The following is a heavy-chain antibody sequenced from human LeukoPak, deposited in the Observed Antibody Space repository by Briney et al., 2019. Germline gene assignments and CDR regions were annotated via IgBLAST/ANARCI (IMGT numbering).Heavy chain of an antibody. CDR2: ITSSSTYI. CDR3: ARVRRWLQLAVGYYMDV. CDR1: GFTFSSYN. J-gene: IGHJ6*03. D-gene: IGHD5-24*01. V-gene: IGHV3-21*01. Sequence: GGSLRLSWAASGFTFSSYNMNWVRQAPGKGLEWVSSITSSSTYIYYADSVKGRFTISRDNARNSLYLQMNCLRAEDTAVYYCARVRRWLQLAVGYYMDVWGKGTTVTVSS.